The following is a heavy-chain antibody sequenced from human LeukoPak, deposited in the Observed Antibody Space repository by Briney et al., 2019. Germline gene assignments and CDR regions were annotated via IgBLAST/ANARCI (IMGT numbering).Heavy chain of an antibody. CDR3: ASNIRFLEWFFDY. D-gene: IGHD3-3*01. Sequence: EASVKVSCKASGYTFTGYYMHWVRQAPGQGLEWMGWINPNSGGTNYAKKFQGRVTMTRDTSISTAYMELSRLRSDDTAVYYCASNIRFLEWFFDYWGQGTLVTVSS. V-gene: IGHV1-2*02. CDR1: GYTFTGYY. CDR2: INPNSGGT. J-gene: IGHJ4*02.